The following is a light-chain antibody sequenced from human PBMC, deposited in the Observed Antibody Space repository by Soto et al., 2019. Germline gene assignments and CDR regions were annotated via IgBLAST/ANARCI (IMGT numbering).Light chain of an antibody. CDR1: SSDVGSYNL. CDR3: SSYAGSSTNVV. CDR2: EGS. V-gene: IGLV2-23*01. Sequence: QSALTQPASVSGSPGQSITISCTGTSSDVGSYNLVSWYQQHPGKAPKLMIYEGSKRPSGVSNRFSGSKSGNTASLTISGLQAEGEADYYCSSYAGSSTNVVFGGGTKLTVL. J-gene: IGLJ2*01.